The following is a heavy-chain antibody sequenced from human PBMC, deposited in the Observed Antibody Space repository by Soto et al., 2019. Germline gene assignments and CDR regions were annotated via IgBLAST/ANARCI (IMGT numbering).Heavy chain of an antibody. V-gene: IGHV4-31*03. CDR2: IYYSGST. CDR3: AGQPTAGSYYDLGSYYYYYAMDV. CDR1: GGSISSGGYY. D-gene: IGHD3-10*01. J-gene: IGHJ6*02. Sequence: PSETLSLTCTVSGGSISSGGYYWGWIRQHPGKGLEWIGYIYYSGSTYYNPSLKSRVTISVDTSKNQFSLKLSSVTAADTAVYYCAGQPTAGSYYDLGSYYYYYAMDVWGQGTTVTVSS.